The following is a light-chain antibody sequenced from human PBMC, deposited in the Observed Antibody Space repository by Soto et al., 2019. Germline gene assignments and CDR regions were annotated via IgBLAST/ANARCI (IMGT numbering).Light chain of an antibody. CDR3: QQYNTYGYVWT. CDR2: KAS. J-gene: IGKJ1*01. V-gene: IGKV1-5*03. Sequence: DIQMTQSPSTLSASVGDRVTITCRASQSISTWLAWYQQKPGKAPSLLXXKASELESGVPSRFSGSGSGTEFTLTISSLQPDDFATYYCQQYNTYGYVWTFGQGTKVDIK. CDR1: QSISTW.